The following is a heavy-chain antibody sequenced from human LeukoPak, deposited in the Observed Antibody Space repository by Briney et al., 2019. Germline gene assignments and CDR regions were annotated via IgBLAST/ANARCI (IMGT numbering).Heavy chain of an antibody. D-gene: IGHD3-22*01. J-gene: IGHJ4*02. V-gene: IGHV3-23*01. Sequence: PGGSLRLSCAASGFTFSSYAMSWVRQAPGKRLEWVSAISGGGGTTYYVDSVKGRFTISRDKSKNTLFLQMNSLRAEDTAVYYCAKDSGPYTSGYYGHRGQGTLVTVSS. CDR1: GFTFSSYA. CDR3: AKDSGPYTSGYYGH. CDR2: ISGGGGTT.